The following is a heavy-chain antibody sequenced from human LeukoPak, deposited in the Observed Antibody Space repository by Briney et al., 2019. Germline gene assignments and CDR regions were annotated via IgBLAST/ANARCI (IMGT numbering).Heavy chain of an antibody. CDR1: GFTFSSHW. D-gene: IGHD6-25*01. CDR3: ARPPQRAAAYYYFYYYMDV. V-gene: IGHV3-74*01. Sequence: GGSPRLSCAASGFTFSSHWMHWVRQAPGKGLVWVSRINTDGSTTNYADSVKGRFTISRDNAKNTLYLQMNSLRAEDTAVYYCARPPQRAAAYYYFYYYMDVWGKGTTVTISS. J-gene: IGHJ6*03. CDR2: INTDGSTT.